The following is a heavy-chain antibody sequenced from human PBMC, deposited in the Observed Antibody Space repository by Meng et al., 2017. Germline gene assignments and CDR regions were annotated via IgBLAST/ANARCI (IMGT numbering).Heavy chain of an antibody. V-gene: IGHV4-34*01. J-gene: IGHJ4*02. CDR2: INHSGST. Sequence: QVQVQQLSPGWATPSETLPSTCAVFGGSFSGYYWSWIRQAPGKGREWIGEINHSGSTNYNPSLKSRVTISVDTSKNQFSLKLSSVTAADTAVYYCARGRTITMVRGVIDYWGQGTLVTVSS. CDR1: GGSFSGYY. CDR3: ARGRTITMVRGVIDY. D-gene: IGHD3-10*01.